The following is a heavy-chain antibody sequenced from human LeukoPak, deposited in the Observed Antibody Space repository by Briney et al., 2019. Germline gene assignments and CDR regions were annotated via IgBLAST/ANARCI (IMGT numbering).Heavy chain of an antibody. V-gene: IGHV3-30*04. D-gene: IGHD1-14*01. Sequence: GGSLRLSCAASGFTFSSYAMHWVRQAPGKGLEWVAVISYDGSNKYYADSVKGRFTISRDNSKNTLYLQMNSLGAEDTAVYYCARTGWPNQHEYYFDYWGQGTLVTVSS. CDR3: ARTGWPNQHEYYFDY. J-gene: IGHJ4*02. CDR2: ISYDGSNK. CDR1: GFTFSSYA.